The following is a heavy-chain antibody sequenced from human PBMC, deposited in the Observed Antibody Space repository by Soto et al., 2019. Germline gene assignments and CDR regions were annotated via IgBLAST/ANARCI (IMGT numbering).Heavy chain of an antibody. Sequence: QVQLQESGPGLVKPSQTLSLTCTVSGGSISSGGYYWSWIRQHPGKGLEWIGYIYYSGSTYYNPSLKSRVTISVDTSKNQFSLKLSSVTAADTAVYYCARDNVVGGYGDYVDYWGQGTLVTVSS. CDR3: ARDNVVGGYGDYVDY. D-gene: IGHD4-17*01. V-gene: IGHV4-31*03. CDR1: GGSISSGGYY. J-gene: IGHJ4*02. CDR2: IYYSGST.